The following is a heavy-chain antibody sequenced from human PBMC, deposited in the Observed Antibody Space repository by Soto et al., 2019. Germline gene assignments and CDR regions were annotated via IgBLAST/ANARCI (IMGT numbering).Heavy chain of an antibody. CDR1: GGSISSYY. CDR2: IYYSGST. V-gene: IGHV4-59*01. J-gene: IGHJ3*02. Sequence: PSETLSLTCTVSGGSISSYYWSWIRQPPGKGLEWIGYIYYSGSTNYNPSLKSRVTISVDTSKNQFSLKLSSVTAADTAVYYCASGAVWSSMKSSGRYGALDSWGQGTMVT. D-gene: IGHD3-22*01. CDR3: ASGAVWSSMKSSGRYGALDS.